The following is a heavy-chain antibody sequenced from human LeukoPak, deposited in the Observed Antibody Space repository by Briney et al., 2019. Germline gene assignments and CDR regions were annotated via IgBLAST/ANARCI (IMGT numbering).Heavy chain of an antibody. CDR1: GGSISSYY. V-gene: IGHV4-59*01. CDR2: IYYSGST. CDR3: ARVVYSGYDFRGAMDV. Sequence: SETLSLTCTVSGGSISSYYWSWIRQPPGKGLEWIGYIYYSGSTNYNPSLKSRVTISVDTSKNQFSLKLSSVTAADTAVYYCARVVYSGYDFRGAMDVWGKGTTVTVSS. D-gene: IGHD5-12*01. J-gene: IGHJ6*03.